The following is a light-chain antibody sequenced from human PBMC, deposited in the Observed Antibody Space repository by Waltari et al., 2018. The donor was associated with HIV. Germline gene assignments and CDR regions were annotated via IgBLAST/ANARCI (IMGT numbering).Light chain of an antibody. CDR2: YVS. CDR3: MQGTEWPLT. J-gene: IGKJ4*01. Sequence: VAMSQSPLSLSVALGQPASISCRSTQRLVYVDVHTYLNWFQQRPGQSPRRQIYYVSNRDSRVPDRFSGSGSGTNFTLKISRVESEDIRVYFCMQGTEWPLTFGGETKVEI. CDR1: QRLVYVDVHTY. V-gene: IGKV2-30*01.